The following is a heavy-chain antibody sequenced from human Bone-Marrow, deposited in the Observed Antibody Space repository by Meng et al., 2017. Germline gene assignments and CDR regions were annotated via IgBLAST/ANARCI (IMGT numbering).Heavy chain of an antibody. CDR1: GGSISSYY. CDR2: IYYSGST. J-gene: IGHJ4*02. D-gene: IGHD4-17*01. V-gene: IGHV4-59*01. Sequence: QVQPQGSGPGLVKPSETLSLTCTVSGGSISSYYWSWIRQPPGKGLEWIGYIYYSGSTNYNPSLKSRVTISVDTSKNQFSLKLSSVTAADTAVYYCARGKHYGDYFDYWGQGTLVTVSS. CDR3: ARGKHYGDYFDY.